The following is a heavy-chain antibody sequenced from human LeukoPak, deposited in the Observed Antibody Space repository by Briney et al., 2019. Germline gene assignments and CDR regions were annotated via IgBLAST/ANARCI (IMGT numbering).Heavy chain of an antibody. V-gene: IGHV3-21*01. CDR3: ARDRSFYYDSSGYYYPDYMDV. Sequence: GGSLRLSCAASGFTFSSYSMNWVRQAPGKGLEWVSSISSSSSYIYYADSVKGRFTISRDNAKNSLYLQMNSLRAEDTAVYYCARDRSFYYDSSGYYYPDYMDVWGKGTTVTVSS. CDR2: ISSSSSYI. J-gene: IGHJ6*03. CDR1: GFTFSSYS. D-gene: IGHD3-22*01.